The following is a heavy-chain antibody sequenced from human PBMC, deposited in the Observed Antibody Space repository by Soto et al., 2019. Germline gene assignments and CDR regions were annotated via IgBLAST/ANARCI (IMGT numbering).Heavy chain of an antibody. CDR3: ASLYSAAGADGMDV. V-gene: IGHV6-1*01. D-gene: IGHD6-13*01. Sequence: SQTLSLTCVISGDSVSSNSAAWNWIRQSPSRGLEWLGRTYYRSKWYNDYADSVKGRFTISRDNAKNSLYLQMNSLRDEDTAVYYCASLYSAAGADGMDVWGQGTTVTVSS. CDR1: GDSVSSNSAA. J-gene: IGHJ6*02. CDR2: TYYRSKWYN.